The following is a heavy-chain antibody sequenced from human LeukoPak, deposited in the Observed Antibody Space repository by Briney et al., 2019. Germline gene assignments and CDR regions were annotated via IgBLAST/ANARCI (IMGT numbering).Heavy chain of an antibody. Sequence: SETLSLTCAVSGYSISSGYYWGWIRQPAGKGLEWIGNIYHSGYTFYNPSLESRVTISVDTSKNQFSLKLTSVIAADTAVYYCARRGDGYNPDYWGQGTLVTVSS. CDR2: IYHSGYT. CDR3: ARRGDGYNPDY. J-gene: IGHJ4*02. D-gene: IGHD5-24*01. V-gene: IGHV4-38-2*01. CDR1: GYSISSGYY.